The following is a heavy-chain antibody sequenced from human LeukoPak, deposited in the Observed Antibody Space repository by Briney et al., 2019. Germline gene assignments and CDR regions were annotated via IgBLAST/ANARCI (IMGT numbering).Heavy chain of an antibody. Sequence: GGSLRLSCAASGFTFSDYYMSWVRQAPGKGLEWVANIKQDGSEKYYVDSVKGRFTISRDNAKNSLYLQMNSLRAEDTAVYYCARDGSSWFYYYYGMDVWGQGTTVTVSS. D-gene: IGHD6-13*01. V-gene: IGHV3-7*01. CDR3: ARDGSSWFYYYYGMDV. CDR2: IKQDGSEK. CDR1: GFTFSDYY. J-gene: IGHJ6*02.